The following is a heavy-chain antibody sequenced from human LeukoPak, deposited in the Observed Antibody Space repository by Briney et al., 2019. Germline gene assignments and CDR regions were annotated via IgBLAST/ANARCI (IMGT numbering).Heavy chain of an antibody. V-gene: IGHV4-59*11. D-gene: IGHD1-26*01. CDR1: GGSISSRY. Sequence: SETLSLTCTVSGGSISSRYWTWIRQSPGKGPEWIGYIYYSGSTNYNPSLKSRVTISVDTSENQFSLKLSSVTAADTAVYYCARGGSYVDYWGQGTLVTVSS. CDR2: IYYSGST. CDR3: ARGGSYVDY. J-gene: IGHJ4*02.